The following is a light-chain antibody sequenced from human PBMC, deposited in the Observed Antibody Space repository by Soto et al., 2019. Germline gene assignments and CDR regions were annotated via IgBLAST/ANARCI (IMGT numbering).Light chain of an antibody. Sequence: EIVLTQSPATLSLAPLERSTLSCSSSQGVSTYLAWYQQKPGQAPRLLIYDASNRATGIPARSSGSGSGTEFTLTISSLQSEDFAVYYCQQYHNWPITFGQGTRLEIK. V-gene: IGKV3-11*01. CDR1: QGVSTY. CDR2: DAS. CDR3: QQYHNWPIT. J-gene: IGKJ5*01.